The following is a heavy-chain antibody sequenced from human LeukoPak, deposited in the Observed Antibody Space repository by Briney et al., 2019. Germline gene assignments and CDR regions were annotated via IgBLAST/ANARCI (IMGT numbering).Heavy chain of an antibody. J-gene: IGHJ4*02. CDR3: AREGPIAVAAYFDY. CDR1: GFTFDDYA. V-gene: IGHV3-43*02. D-gene: IGHD6-19*01. CDR2: ISRDGGTT. Sequence: PGGSLRLSCAASGFTFDDYAMHWVRQAPGKGLEWVSLISRDGGTTYFADSVKGRFSISRDNSKDSLYLQMNSLRTEDTAFYYCAREGPIAVAAYFDYWGQGTLVTVSS.